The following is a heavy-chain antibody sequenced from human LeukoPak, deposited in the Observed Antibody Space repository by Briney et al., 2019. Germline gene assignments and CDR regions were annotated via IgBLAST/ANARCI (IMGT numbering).Heavy chain of an antibody. J-gene: IGHJ3*02. V-gene: IGHV3-30*04. Sequence: GGSLRLSCAASGFTFSSYALDWVRQAPGKGLEWVAVISKDGNSQNYADSVKGRFTISRDNSKNTLYLQMNSPRPEDTAVYYCAGESFDIWGQGTTVTVSS. CDR2: ISKDGNSQ. CDR1: GFTFSSYA. CDR3: AGESFDI.